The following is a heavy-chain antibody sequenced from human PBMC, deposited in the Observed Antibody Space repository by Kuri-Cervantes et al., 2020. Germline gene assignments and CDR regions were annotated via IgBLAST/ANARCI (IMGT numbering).Heavy chain of an antibody. Sequence: ASVKVSCKASGGTFSSYAISWVRQAPGQGLEWMGWISAYNGNTNYAQKLQGRVTMTTDTSASTAYMELRSLRSDDTAVYYCAREDFWSGYDYWGQGTLVTVSS. CDR3: AREDFWSGYDY. CDR2: ISAYNGNT. CDR1: GGTFSSYA. D-gene: IGHD3-3*01. V-gene: IGHV1-18*01. J-gene: IGHJ4*02.